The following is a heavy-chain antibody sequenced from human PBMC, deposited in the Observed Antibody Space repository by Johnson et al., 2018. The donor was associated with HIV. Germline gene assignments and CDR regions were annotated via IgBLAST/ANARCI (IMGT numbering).Heavy chain of an antibody. J-gene: IGHJ3*02. CDR2: ISYDGSNR. D-gene: IGHD5-18*01. CDR3: ARAYSYGVFDI. V-gene: IGHV3-30*14. CDR1: GFTFTSYT. Sequence: QVQLVESGGGVVQPGRSLRLFCAVSGFTFTSYTMHWVRQAPGRGLEWVAVISYDGSNRYYADSVKGRFTISRANSKNTLYLQMNSLRAEDTAVYYCARAYSYGVFDIWGQGTMVTVSS.